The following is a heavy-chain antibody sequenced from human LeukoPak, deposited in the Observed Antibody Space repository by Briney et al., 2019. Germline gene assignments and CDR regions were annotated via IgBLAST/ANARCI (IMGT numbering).Heavy chain of an antibody. J-gene: IGHJ4*02. V-gene: IGHV4-39*07. D-gene: IGHD2-2*01. CDR3: ARDSCSSTSCRRKFDN. Sequence: SETLSLTCTVSGGSITSSNYFWGWIRQSPGKGLEWIGSIYYSGSTYYNPSLKSLVTISVETSKIQFSLKLSSVTAADSAVYYCARDSCSSTSCRRKFDNWGQGTLVTVSS. CDR1: GGSITSSNYF. CDR2: IYYSGST.